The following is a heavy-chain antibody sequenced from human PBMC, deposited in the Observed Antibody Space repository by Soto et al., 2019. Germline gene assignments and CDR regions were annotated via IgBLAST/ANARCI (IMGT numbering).Heavy chain of an antibody. V-gene: IGHV4-59*08. D-gene: IGHD3-3*01. J-gene: IGHJ4*02. CDR1: GGSISSYY. CDR2: IYYSGST. CDR3: ARHKARRITIFGVVQEIDY. Sequence: SETLSLTCTVSGGSISSYYCSWIRPPQGKGLEWIGYIYYSGSTYYNPSLQSRVTISVDTSKNQFSLKLSSVTAADTAVYYCARHKARRITIFGVVQEIDYWGQGTLVIVSS.